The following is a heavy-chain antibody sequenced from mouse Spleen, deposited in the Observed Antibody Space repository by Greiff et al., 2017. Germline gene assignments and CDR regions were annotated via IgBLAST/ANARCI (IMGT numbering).Heavy chain of an antibody. Sequence: VQLQESGPELVKPGASVKISCKASGYAFSSSWMNWVKQRPGKGLEWIGRIYPGDGDTNYNGKFKGKATLTADKSSSTAYMQLSSLTSEDSAVYYCARGYDYDAWFAYWGQGTLVTVSA. CDR3: ARGYDYDAWFAY. V-gene: IGHV1-82*01. J-gene: IGHJ3*01. D-gene: IGHD2-4*01. CDR1: GYAFSSSW. CDR2: IYPGDGDT.